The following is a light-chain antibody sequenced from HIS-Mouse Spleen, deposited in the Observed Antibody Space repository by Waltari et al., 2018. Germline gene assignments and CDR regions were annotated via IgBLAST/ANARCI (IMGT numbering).Light chain of an antibody. CDR2: EDS. V-gene: IGLV3-10*01. CDR1: ALPKKY. Sequence: SYELTQPPSVSVSPGQTARITRSGDALPKKYAYWYQQTAGQARVLVSYEDSKRPAGIPERFSGSSSGTMATLTISGAQVEDEADYYCYSTDSSGNHRVFGGGTKLTVL. CDR3: YSTDSSGNHRV. J-gene: IGLJ2*01.